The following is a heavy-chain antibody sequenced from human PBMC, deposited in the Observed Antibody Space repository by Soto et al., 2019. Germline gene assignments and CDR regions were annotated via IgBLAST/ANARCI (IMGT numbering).Heavy chain of an antibody. J-gene: IGHJ5*02. D-gene: IGHD2-15*01. V-gene: IGHV3-30*04. CDR2: ISYDGTNK. Sequence: GGSLRLSCVPSGFTFSSYAMHWVRQAPGKGLEWVAIISYDGTNKYYADSVRGRFTISRDNSKNTLYLQMNSLRVEDTALYYCVKDRGRYCSGGTCYLFDPWGQGALVTVPS. CDR1: GFTFSSYA. CDR3: VKDRGRYCSGGTCYLFDP.